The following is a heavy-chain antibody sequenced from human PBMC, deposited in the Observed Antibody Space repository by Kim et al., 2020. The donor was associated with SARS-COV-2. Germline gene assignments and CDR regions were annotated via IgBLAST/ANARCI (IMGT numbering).Heavy chain of an antibody. CDR2: ISGSGGST. V-gene: IGHV3-23*01. CDR1: GFTFSSYA. J-gene: IGHJ6*02. CDR3: ATSNPGDYSPFKAYNYYYGMDV. D-gene: IGHD4-4*01. Sequence: GGSLRLSCAASGFTFSSYAMSWVRQAPGKGLEWVSAISGSGGSTYYADSVKGRFTISRDNSKNTLYLQMNSLRAEDTAVYYCATSNPGDYSPFKAYNYYYGMDVWGQGTTVTVSS.